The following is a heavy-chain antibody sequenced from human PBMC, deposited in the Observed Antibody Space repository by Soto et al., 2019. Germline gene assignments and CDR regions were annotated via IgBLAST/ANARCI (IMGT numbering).Heavy chain of an antibody. Sequence: QVQVVQSGAEVKKPESSVKVSCKPSGGTFNTYTVNWVRLAPGHGLEWMGRFIPTLDMANYAQKFQDRVTLTADRSTCAAYMELNSLTSDDTAVYYCAITYCRDNSCPRDFDFWGPGTGVTVSS. J-gene: IGHJ4*02. D-gene: IGHD2-21*01. V-gene: IGHV1-69*02. CDR3: AITYCRDNSCPRDFDF. CDR1: GGTFNTYT. CDR2: FIPTLDMA.